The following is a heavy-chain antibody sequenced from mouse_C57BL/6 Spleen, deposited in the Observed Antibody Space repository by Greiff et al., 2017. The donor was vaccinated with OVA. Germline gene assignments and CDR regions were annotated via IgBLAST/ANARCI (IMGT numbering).Heavy chain of an antibody. CDR2: IDTNSGGT. V-gene: IGHV1-72*01. CDR3: SRPDYYGSSSYAMDY. D-gene: IGHD1-1*01. J-gene: IGHJ4*01. CDR1: GYTFTSYG. Sequence: QVQLQQPGAELVKPGASVKLSCKASGYTFTSYGMHWVKQRPGRGLEWIGRIDTNSGGTKYNEKFKSKATLTVDKPSSTAYMQLSSLTSEDSAVYYCSRPDYYGSSSYAMDYWGQGTSVTVSS.